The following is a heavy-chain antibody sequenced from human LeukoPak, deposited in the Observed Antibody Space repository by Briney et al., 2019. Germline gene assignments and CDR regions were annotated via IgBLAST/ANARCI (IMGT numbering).Heavy chain of an antibody. J-gene: IGHJ3*02. V-gene: IGHV4-31*03. CDR1: GGSISSGGYY. D-gene: IGHD3-10*01. Sequence: SETLSLTCTVPGGSISSGGYYWSWIRQHPGKGLEWIGYVYYSGSTYYNPSLKSRVTISVDTSKNQFSLKLSSVTAADTAVYYCARDSEGSPRGAFDIWGQGTMVTVSS. CDR3: ARDSEGSPRGAFDI. CDR2: VYYSGST.